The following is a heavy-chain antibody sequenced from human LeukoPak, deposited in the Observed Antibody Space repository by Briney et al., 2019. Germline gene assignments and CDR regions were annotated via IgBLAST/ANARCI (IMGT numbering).Heavy chain of an antibody. CDR3: AKDLDIVVVPAAVYFDY. CDR2: ISGSGGST. Sequence: PGGSLRLSCAASGFTFSSYAMSWVRQAPGKGLEWVSAISGSGGSTYYADSVKGRFTTSRDNSKNTLYLQMNSLRAEDTAVYYCAKDLDIVVVPAAVYFDYWGQGTLVTVSS. CDR1: GFTFSSYA. D-gene: IGHD2-2*03. V-gene: IGHV3-23*01. J-gene: IGHJ4*02.